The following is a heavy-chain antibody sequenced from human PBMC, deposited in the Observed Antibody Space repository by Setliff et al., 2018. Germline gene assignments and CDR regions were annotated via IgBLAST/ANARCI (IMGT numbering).Heavy chain of an antibody. CDR1: GFTFSDFY. D-gene: IGHD2-2*01. CDR3: ARLVDYYYYYMDV. Sequence: PGGSLRLSCAASGFTFSDFYMSWIRQTPGRGLEWVSSISSSSSYIYYADSVKGRFTISRDNAKNSLYLQMNSLRADDTAVYFCARLVDYYYYYMDVWGKGTTVTVSS. CDR2: ISSSSSYI. V-gene: IGHV3-11*06. J-gene: IGHJ6*03.